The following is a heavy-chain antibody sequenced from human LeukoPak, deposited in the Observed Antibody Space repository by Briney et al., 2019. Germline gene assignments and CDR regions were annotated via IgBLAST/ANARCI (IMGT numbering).Heavy chain of an antibody. V-gene: IGHV3-74*01. D-gene: IGHD6-13*01. Sequence: PGGSLRLSCVASGFTFSRYWMHWVRQAPGKGLVWVSRINSDGRSTNYADSVKGRFSISRDNAENTLYLQMNSLRAEDTAVYYCARVPAAAYSYWGQGTLVTVSS. CDR3: ARVPAAAYSY. CDR1: GFTFSRYW. J-gene: IGHJ4*02. CDR2: INSDGRST.